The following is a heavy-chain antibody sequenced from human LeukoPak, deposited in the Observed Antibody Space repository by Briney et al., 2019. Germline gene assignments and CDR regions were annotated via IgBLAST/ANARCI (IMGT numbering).Heavy chain of an antibody. V-gene: IGHV4-59*01. CDR3: ARAAAAGITDY. Sequence: PSETLSLTCTVSGGSISSYYWSWIRQPPGKGLEWIGYIYYSGSTNYNPSLKSRVTISVDTSKNQFSLKLSSATAADTAVYYCARAAAAGITDYWGQGTLVTVSS. CDR1: GGSISSYY. CDR2: IYYSGST. J-gene: IGHJ4*02. D-gene: IGHD6-13*01.